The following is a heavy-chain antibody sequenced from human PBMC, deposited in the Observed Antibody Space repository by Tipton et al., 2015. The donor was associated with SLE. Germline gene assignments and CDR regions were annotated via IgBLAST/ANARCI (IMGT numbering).Heavy chain of an antibody. Sequence: TLSLTCTVSGGPISSSSYYWGWIRQPPGKGLEWIGSIYYSGSTYYNPSLKSRVTISVDTSKNQFSLKLSSVTAADTAVYYCARVPSVVVPAALFDYWGQGTLVTVSS. CDR2: IYYSGST. D-gene: IGHD2-2*01. CDR1: GGPISSSSYY. J-gene: IGHJ4*02. CDR3: ARVPSVVVPAALFDY. V-gene: IGHV4-39*07.